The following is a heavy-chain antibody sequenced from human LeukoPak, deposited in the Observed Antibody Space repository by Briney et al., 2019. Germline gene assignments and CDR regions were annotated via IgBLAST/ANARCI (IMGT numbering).Heavy chain of an antibody. J-gene: IGHJ6*02. V-gene: IGHV1-18*01. CDR2: ISAYNGNT. D-gene: IGHD5-12*01. CDR3: ARRVRIGGYDLRYYYYGMDV. Sequence: ASVKVSCKASGYTFTSYGISWVRQAPGQGLEWMGWISAYNGNTNYAQKLQGRVTMTTDTSTSTAYMELRSLRSDDTAVYYCARRVRIGGYDLRYYYYGMDVWGQGTTVTVSS. CDR1: GYTFTSYG.